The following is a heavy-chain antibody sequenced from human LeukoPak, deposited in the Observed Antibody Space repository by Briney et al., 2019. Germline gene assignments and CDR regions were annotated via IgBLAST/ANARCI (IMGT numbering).Heavy chain of an antibody. Sequence: PGGSLRLSCAAPGIPFSSFGMHWVRQAPGKGLEWVAVISYDGSNKYYADSVKGRFTISRDNSMKTLYLHMNSLRDEDTAVYYCAQAWRWLQLNYWGQGTLVTVSS. CDR1: GIPFSSFG. D-gene: IGHD5-24*01. V-gene: IGHV3-30*18. CDR2: ISYDGSNK. J-gene: IGHJ4*02. CDR3: AQAWRWLQLNY.